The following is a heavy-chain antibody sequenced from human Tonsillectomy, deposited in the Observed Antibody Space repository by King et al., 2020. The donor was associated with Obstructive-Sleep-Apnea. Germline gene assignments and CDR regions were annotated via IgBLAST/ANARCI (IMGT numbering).Heavy chain of an antibody. CDR1: GYTFTSYG. Sequence: VQLVESGAEVKEPGASVKVSCKASGYTFTSYGITWVRQAPGQGLEWVGWISGYNGNTNYAQTYQGRVTMTTDTSTTTAYMELRSLRSDDTAVYYCARDHITASEDIWGQGTMVTVSS. D-gene: IGHD1-14*01. CDR3: ARDHITASEDI. J-gene: IGHJ3*02. V-gene: IGHV1-18*01. CDR2: ISGYNGNT.